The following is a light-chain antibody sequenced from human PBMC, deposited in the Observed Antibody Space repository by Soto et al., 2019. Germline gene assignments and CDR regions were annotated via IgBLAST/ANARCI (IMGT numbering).Light chain of an antibody. Sequence: EIVLTQSPATLSLSPGERATLSCRASQTVRNNYLAWYQQKPGQAPRLLLYDASNRATGIPARFSGSGSGTDFTLTISSLESDDFAVYYCQQRGSFGGGTKVDIK. J-gene: IGKJ4*01. CDR3: QQRGS. V-gene: IGKV3-11*01. CDR2: DAS. CDR1: QTVRNNY.